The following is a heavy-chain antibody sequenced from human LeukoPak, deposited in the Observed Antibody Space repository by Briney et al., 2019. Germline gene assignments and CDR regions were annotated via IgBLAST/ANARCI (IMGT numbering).Heavy chain of an antibody. CDR2: INPNSGDT. J-gene: IGHJ4*02. V-gene: IGHV1-2*02. CDR3: AREGLSLKHFDS. Sequence: ASVKVSCKASGFTFTAYFMHWVRQAPGQGLEGMGWINPNSGDTNYAQKFKGRVTFTRDTSTSTAYMQLSSLTSDDTALYYCAREGLSLKHFDSWGQGTLVTVSS. CDR1: GFTFTAYF. D-gene: IGHD2-8*01.